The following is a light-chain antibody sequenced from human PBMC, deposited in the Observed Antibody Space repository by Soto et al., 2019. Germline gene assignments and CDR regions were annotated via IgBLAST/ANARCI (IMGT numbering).Light chain of an antibody. CDR1: QDISSY. CDR2: SAS. V-gene: IGKV1-9*01. CDR3: QQLNRFPRT. J-gene: IGKJ1*01. Sequence: DIXLXQXPXFLSASVGDRVTITCRASQDISSYLAWYQQRPGKVPRFLTHSASTLQSGVPSRFSATGSGTTFTLTISSLQPEDIATYYCQQLNRFPRTFGQGTKVEV.